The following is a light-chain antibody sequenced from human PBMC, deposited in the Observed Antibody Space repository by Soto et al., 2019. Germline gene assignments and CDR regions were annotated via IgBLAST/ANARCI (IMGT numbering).Light chain of an antibody. J-gene: IGKJ3*01. CDR1: QSLLHRNGYNY. Sequence: LVMTQSPLSLTVTPGEPASISCRSSQSLLHRNGYNYLDWYLQKPGQSPQLLIYLGSNRASGVPDRFSGSGSGTDFTLKISRVEAEDVGVYYCMQALQTPFTFGPGTKVDIK. CDR2: LGS. CDR3: MQALQTPFT. V-gene: IGKV2-28*01.